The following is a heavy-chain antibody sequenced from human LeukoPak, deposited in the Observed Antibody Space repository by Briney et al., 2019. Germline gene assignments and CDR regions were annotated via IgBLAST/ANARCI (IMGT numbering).Heavy chain of an antibody. Sequence: PSETLSLTCTVSGGSISSSSYYWGWIRQPAGKGLEWIGRIYTSGSTNYNPSLKSRVTISVDTSKNQFPLRLSSVTAADTAVYYCARARWLQDYWYFDLWGRGTLVTVSS. J-gene: IGHJ2*01. D-gene: IGHD5-24*01. CDR2: IYTSGST. V-gene: IGHV4-61*02. CDR3: ARARWLQDYWYFDL. CDR1: GGSISSSSYY.